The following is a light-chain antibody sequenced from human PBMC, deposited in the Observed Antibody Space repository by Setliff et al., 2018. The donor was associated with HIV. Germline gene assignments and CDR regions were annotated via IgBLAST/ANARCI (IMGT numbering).Light chain of an antibody. CDR3: AAWDDSVSGYV. J-gene: IGLJ1*01. V-gene: IGLV1-47*01. CDR2: RNE. Sequence: QSALAQPASVSGSPGQSITISCTGSSSDIFYNYVSWYQQLPGTAPKLLINRNEERPSGVPDRISGSKSGTSASLAISGLRSEDEADYYCAAWDDSVSGYVFGTGTKVTVL. CDR1: SSDIFYNY.